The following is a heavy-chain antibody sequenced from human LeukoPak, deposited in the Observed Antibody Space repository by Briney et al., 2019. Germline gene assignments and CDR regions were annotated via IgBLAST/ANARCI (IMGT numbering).Heavy chain of an antibody. CDR2: ISGSGGST. CDR1: GFTFSSYA. CDR3: ARDVRRLLPRYFDY. J-gene: IGHJ4*02. Sequence: PGGSLRLSCAASGFTFSSYAMSWVRQAPGKGLEWVSAISGSGGSTYYADSVKGRFTISRDNAKNSLYLQMNSLRDEDTAVYYCARDVRRLLPRYFDYWGQGTLVTVSS. V-gene: IGHV3-23*01. D-gene: IGHD2-15*01.